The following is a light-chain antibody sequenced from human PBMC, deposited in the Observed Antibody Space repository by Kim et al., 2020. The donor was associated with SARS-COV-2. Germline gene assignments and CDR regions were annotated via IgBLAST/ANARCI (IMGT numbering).Light chain of an antibody. CDR2: DAS. CDR1: QSISSW. CDR3: QQYNSDSLVT. V-gene: IGKV1-5*01. J-gene: IGKJ4*01. Sequence: DIQMTQSPSTLSASVGDSVTITCRASQSISSWLAWYQQKPGNAPKVLIYDASSLKSGVPSRFSGSGSGTEFTLTISSLQPDDFATYYCQQYNSDSLVTFGGGTKVDIK.